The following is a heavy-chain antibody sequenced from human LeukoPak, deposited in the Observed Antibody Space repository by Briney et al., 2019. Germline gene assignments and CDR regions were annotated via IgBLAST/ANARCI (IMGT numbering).Heavy chain of an antibody. CDR1: GSTFSSYE. CDR2: ISSSGSTI. V-gene: IGHV3-48*03. D-gene: IGHD3-10*01. CDR3: ARDLVTLIRGVFDP. Sequence: GGSLRLSCAASGSTFSSYEMNWVRQAPGKGLEWVSYISSSGSTIYYADSVKGRFTISRDNAKNSLYLQMNSLRAEDTAVYYCARDLVTLIRGVFDPWGQGTLVTVSS. J-gene: IGHJ5*02.